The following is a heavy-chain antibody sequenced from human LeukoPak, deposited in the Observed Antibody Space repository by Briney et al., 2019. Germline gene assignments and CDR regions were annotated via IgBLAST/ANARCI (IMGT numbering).Heavy chain of an antibody. V-gene: IGHV4-34*01. CDR1: GGSFSGYY. Sequence: SETLSLTCAVYGGSFSGYYWSWIRQPPGKGLEWIGEINHSGSTNYNPSLKSRVTISVDTSKNQFSLKLSSVTAADTAVYYRARRATSGLFDYWGQGTLVTVSS. D-gene: IGHD1-1*01. J-gene: IGHJ4*02. CDR2: INHSGST. CDR3: ARRATSGLFDY.